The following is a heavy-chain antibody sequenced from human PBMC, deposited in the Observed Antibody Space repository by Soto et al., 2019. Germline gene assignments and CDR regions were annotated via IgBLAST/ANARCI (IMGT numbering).Heavy chain of an antibody. J-gene: IGHJ3*02. CDR2: IYSGGST. CDR3: AIDRDILTGYYDAFDI. D-gene: IGHD3-9*01. V-gene: IGHV3-66*02. Sequence: GGSLRLSCAASGFTVSSNYMSWVRQAPGKGLEWVSVIYSGGSTYYADSVKGRFTISRDNSKNTLYLQMNSLRAEDTAVYYCAIDRDILTGYYDAFDIWGQGTMVTVSS. CDR1: GFTVSSNY.